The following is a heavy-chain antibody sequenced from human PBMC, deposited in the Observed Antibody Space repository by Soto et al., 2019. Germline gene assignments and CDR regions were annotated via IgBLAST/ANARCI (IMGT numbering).Heavy chain of an antibody. CDR3: AKEVRFLEWFPYYYYGMDV. D-gene: IGHD3-3*01. J-gene: IGHJ6*02. CDR2: ISGSGGST. V-gene: IGHV3-23*01. Sequence: GGSLRLSCAASGFTFSSCAMSWVRQAPGKGLEWVSAISGSGGSTYYADSVKGRFTISRDNSKNTLYLQMNSLRAEGTAVYYCAKEVRFLEWFPYYYYGMDVWGQGTTVTVSS. CDR1: GFTFSSCA.